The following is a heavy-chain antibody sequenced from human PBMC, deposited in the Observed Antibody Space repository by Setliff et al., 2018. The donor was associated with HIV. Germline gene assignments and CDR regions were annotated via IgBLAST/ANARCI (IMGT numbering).Heavy chain of an antibody. V-gene: IGHV4-34*01. CDR1: GASLSDYY. CDR2: INHRGGT. Sequence: SETLSLTCAVHGASLSDYYWNWIRQSPGKGLGWIGEINHRGGTTYNPTFKNRLAMSVDPSKNQFSLHLGSVTAADTAVYYCAGSFPTDAHFVWFDPWGQGTLVTVSS. J-gene: IGHJ5*02. CDR3: AGSFPTDAHFVWFDP. D-gene: IGHD2-8*01.